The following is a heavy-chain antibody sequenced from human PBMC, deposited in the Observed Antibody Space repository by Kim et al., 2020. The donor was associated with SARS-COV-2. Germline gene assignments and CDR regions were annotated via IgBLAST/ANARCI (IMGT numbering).Heavy chain of an antibody. V-gene: IGHV4-34*01. CDR1: GGSFSGYY. J-gene: IGHJ6*01. CDR3: ARDRLRSGSYYSPDYYYY. D-gene: IGHD3-10*01. CDR2: INHSGST. Sequence: SETLSLTCAVYGGSFSGYYWSWIRQPPGKGLEWIGEINHSGSTNYNPSLKSRVTISVDTSKNQFSLKLSSVTAADTAVYYCARDRLRSGSYYSPDYYYY.